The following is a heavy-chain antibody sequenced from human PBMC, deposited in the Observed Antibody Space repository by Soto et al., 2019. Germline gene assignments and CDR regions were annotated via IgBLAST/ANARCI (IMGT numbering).Heavy chain of an antibody. V-gene: IGHV4-59*08. D-gene: IGHD3-16*01. J-gene: IGHJ6*01. Sequence: SETLPLTNSGSGGILRRNYWLGFRQPPGKELEWIGYVYNSGSTNYNPSLKSRVTISEDTSKNQFSLKLSSVTAADTAVYYCARHCLVSACGYY. CDR1: GGILRRNY. CDR3: ARHCLVSACGYY. CDR2: VYNSGST.